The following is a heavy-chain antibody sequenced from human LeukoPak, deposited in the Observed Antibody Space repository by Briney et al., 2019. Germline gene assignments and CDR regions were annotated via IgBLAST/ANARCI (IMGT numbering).Heavy chain of an antibody. Sequence: PGGSLRLSCVASGFTLDAYAMHWVRQVRGKGLEWVSLINTDGSRTYHADSVKGRFTISRDNYKNSLYLQMTSLRPEDSALYYCATWAFYHDLDVWGRGTTVTVSS. CDR1: GFTLDAYA. J-gene: IGHJ6*02. CDR3: ATWAFYHDLDV. V-gene: IGHV3-43*02. D-gene: IGHD3-3*01. CDR2: INTDGSRT.